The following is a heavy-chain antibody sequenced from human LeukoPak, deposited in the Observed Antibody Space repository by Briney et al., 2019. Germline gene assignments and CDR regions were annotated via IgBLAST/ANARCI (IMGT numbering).Heavy chain of an antibody. CDR2: IYYSGST. Sequence: PSETLSLTCTVSGGSISSSSYYWGWIRQPPGKGLEWIGSIYYSGSTYYNPSLKSRVTISVDTSKNQFSLKLSSVTAADTAVYYCARPHYYDSSGYSNPYYYYGMDVWGQGTTVTVSS. J-gene: IGHJ6*02. D-gene: IGHD3-22*01. CDR3: ARPHYYDSSGYSNPYYYYGMDV. CDR1: GGSISSSSYY. V-gene: IGHV4-39*01.